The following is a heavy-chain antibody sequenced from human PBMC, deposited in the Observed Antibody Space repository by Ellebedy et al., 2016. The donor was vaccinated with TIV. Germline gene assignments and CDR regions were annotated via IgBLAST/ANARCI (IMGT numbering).Heavy chain of an antibody. Sequence: GESLKISCAASGFTFSSYAMTWVRQAPGKGLEWVSAMRGTAGSTNYADSVKGRFTISRDNSKNTLYLQMNDLRVEDKAVYYCAKGTSSGWYFDSWGQGTLVTVPS. J-gene: IGHJ4*02. V-gene: IGHV3-23*01. CDR3: AKGTSSGWYFDS. CDR2: MRGTAGST. D-gene: IGHD6-19*01. CDR1: GFTFSSYA.